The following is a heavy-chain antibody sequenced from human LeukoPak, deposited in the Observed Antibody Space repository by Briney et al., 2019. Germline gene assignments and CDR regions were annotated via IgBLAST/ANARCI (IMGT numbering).Heavy chain of an antibody. CDR1: GVSISSYY. CDR2: IYYTGT. J-gene: IGHJ6*03. Sequence: SETLSLTCTVSGVSISSYYWSWIRQSPGKGLEWIGYIYYTGTSYNPSLKSRVSISADTSKNQFSLNLSSVTAADTAVYYCARDRWGYNQGYYYYYMDVWGKGTTVTVSS. V-gene: IGHV4-59*01. CDR3: ARDRWGYNQGYYYYYMDV. D-gene: IGHD5-18*01.